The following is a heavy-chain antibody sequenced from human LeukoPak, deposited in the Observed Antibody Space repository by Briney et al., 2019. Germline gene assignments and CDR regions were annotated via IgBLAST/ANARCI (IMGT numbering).Heavy chain of an antibody. Sequence: GESLKISCEASGYSFPTYWIGWLRQLPGKGLEWMGIIYPGDSDIRYGPSFQGQVTISADKSISTAYLQWSSLKASDTAMYYCARKGGRYCSGGSCSYFDYWGQGSLVTVSS. CDR2: IYPGDSDI. V-gene: IGHV5-51*01. CDR1: GYSFPTYW. D-gene: IGHD2-15*01. CDR3: ARKGGRYCSGGSCSYFDY. J-gene: IGHJ4*02.